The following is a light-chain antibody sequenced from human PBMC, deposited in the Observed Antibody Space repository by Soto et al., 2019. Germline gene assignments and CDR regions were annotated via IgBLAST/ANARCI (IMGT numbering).Light chain of an antibody. J-gene: IGKJ1*01. Sequence: DIQVTQSPSSVSASVGDRVTITCRASQGIVNWLAWYQQKPGKAPKLLLYGASTLQSGVPSRFSGSGSGTNFTLTINRLQREDFSNYYGQQDSTSWAFGQGTKVEIK. CDR1: QGIVNW. CDR3: QQDSTSWA. V-gene: IGKV1-12*01. CDR2: GAS.